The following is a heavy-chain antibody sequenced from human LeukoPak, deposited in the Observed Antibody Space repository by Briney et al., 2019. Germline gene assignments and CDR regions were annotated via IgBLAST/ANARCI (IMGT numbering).Heavy chain of an antibody. V-gene: IGHV3-74*01. Sequence: GGSLRLSCAASGFTFSYYSMNWVRQAPGEGLVWVSRITSDGSSTSYADSVKGRFTISRDNAKNTLYLQMNSLGAEDTAVYYCARDYEVGSPFDSWGQGTLVTVSS. CDR1: GFTFSYYS. CDR2: ITSDGSST. J-gene: IGHJ4*02. CDR3: ARDYEVGSPFDS. D-gene: IGHD3-3*01.